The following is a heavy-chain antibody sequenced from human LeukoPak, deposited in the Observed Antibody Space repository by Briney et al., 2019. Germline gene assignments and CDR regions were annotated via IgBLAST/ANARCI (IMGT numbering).Heavy chain of an antibody. Sequence: PSETLSLTCAVYGGSFGGYYWSWIRQPPGKGLEWIGEINHSGSTNYNPSLKSRVTISVDTSKNQFSLKLSSVTAADTAVYYCARVLPFLEWLPPPDVWGKGTTVTVSS. V-gene: IGHV4-34*01. CDR2: INHSGST. CDR1: GGSFGGYY. J-gene: IGHJ6*04. CDR3: ARVLPFLEWLPPPDV. D-gene: IGHD3-3*01.